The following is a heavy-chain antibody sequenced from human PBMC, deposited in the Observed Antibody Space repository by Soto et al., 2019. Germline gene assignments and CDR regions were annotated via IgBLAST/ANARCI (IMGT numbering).Heavy chain of an antibody. D-gene: IGHD2-2*01. CDR1: CYSFIYYG. V-gene: IGHV1-18*01. J-gene: IGHJ5*02. CDR2: ISGYNGNT. Sequence: SVKVSFKATCYSFIYYGITWVRQAPGQGLEWMGWISGYNGNTKYADKLQGRVTMTTDTSTTTAYMELRSLRSDDTAVYYCARDEVPAANWLDRWGQGTLVTV. CDR3: ARDEVPAANWLDR.